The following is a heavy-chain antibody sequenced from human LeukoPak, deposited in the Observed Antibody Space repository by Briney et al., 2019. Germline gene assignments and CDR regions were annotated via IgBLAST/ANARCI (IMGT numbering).Heavy chain of an antibody. D-gene: IGHD6-13*01. CDR2: ISWNSGSI. V-gene: IGHV3-9*01. J-gene: IGHJ4*02. CDR1: GFTFDDYA. Sequence: GRSLRLSCAASGFTFDDYAMHWVRQAPGKGLEWVSGISWNSGSIDYADSVKGRFTISRDNAKNSLYLQMNSLRAEDTAVYYCARDREQQLGSDYWGQGTLVTVSS. CDR3: ARDREQQLGSDY.